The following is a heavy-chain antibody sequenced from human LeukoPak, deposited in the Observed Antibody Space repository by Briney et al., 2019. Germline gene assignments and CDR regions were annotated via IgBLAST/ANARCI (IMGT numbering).Heavy chain of an antibody. D-gene: IGHD6-19*01. J-gene: IGHJ3*02. V-gene: IGHV3-23*01. Sequence: PGGSLRLSCAASGFTFSSYGMSWVRQAPGKGLEWVSTISGSTGSTYYADSVKGRFTISRDNSKNTLSLQMNSLRAEDTAVYYCAKSAAVAGYDAFDIWGQGTMVIVSS. CDR1: GFTFSSYG. CDR2: ISGSTGST. CDR3: AKSAAVAGYDAFDI.